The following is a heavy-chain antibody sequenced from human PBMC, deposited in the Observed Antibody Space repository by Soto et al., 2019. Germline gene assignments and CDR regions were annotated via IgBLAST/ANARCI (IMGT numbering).Heavy chain of an antibody. CDR1: GFSFDSFS. D-gene: IGHD6-13*01. CDR2: ISSASASI. CDR3: AKTPGGSSWHPLDH. V-gene: IGHV3-48*01. Sequence: EVRLVESGGGLVQPGGSLRLSCAASGFSFDSFSMSWVRQAPGKGLGWVSYISSASASILYADSVKGRFTISRDNAESSLSLQMTSLRVEATGVYYCAKTPGGSSWHPLDHWGQGTLVPVSS. J-gene: IGHJ4*02.